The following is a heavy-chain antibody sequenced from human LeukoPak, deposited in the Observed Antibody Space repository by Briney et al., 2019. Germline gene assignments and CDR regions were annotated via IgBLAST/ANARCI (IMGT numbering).Heavy chain of an antibody. CDR2: ISWNSGSI. J-gene: IGHJ4*02. Sequence: GGSLRLSCAASGFTFDDYAMHWVRQAPGKGLEWVSGISWNSGSIGYADSVKGRFTISRDNSKNTLYLQMSSLRAEDTAVYYCAKSSDYDFWSGYYRDYWGQGTLVTVSS. V-gene: IGHV3-9*01. CDR3: AKSSDYDFWSGYYRDY. CDR1: GFTFDDYA. D-gene: IGHD3-3*01.